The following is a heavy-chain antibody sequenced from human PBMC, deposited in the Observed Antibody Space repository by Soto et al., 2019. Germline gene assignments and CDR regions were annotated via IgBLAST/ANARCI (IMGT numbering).Heavy chain of an antibody. CDR1: GFTFNTYG. Sequence: EVQLLESGGGLVQPGGSLRLSCAASGFTFNTYGMSWVRQAPGKGLEWVSVISAGGDSTYYADSVKGRFTISRDNSNNTLYLQMNRLRAEDTAVYYCAKDWCSGWFRSYFDSLVQGTLVTVSS. J-gene: IGHJ4*02. V-gene: IGHV3-23*01. D-gene: IGHD6-19*01. CDR3: AKDWCSGWFRSYFDS. CDR2: ISAGGDST.